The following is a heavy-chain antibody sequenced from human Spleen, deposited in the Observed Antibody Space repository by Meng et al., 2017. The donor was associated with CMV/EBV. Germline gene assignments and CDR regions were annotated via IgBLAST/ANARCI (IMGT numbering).Heavy chain of an antibody. V-gene: IGHV1-69*05. CDR2: IIPIFGTA. CDR1: LSRYA. Sequence: LSRYAISWVRQAPGQGLEWMGGIIPIFGTANNAQRFQGRVTITTDESTSTAYMELSSLRSEDTAVYYCASSYCSRTSCYGGLEYFQHWGQGTLVTVSS. D-gene: IGHD2-2*01. J-gene: IGHJ1*01. CDR3: ASSYCSRTSCYGGLEYFQH.